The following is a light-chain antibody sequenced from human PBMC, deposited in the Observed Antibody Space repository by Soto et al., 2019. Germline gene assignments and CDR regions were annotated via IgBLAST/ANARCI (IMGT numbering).Light chain of an antibody. Sequence: KQMTQSPSSLSASVGDRVTITGRSSQSIGSYLNWYQQKPGKAPNLLIHGGSILQSGVPPRFSGGGGGTDFTLTISSLQPEDFASYYCPQFYTVPLTFHGGSTA. V-gene: IGKV1-39*01. CDR3: PQFYTVPLT. CDR1: QSIGSY. CDR2: GGS. J-gene: IGKJ4*01.